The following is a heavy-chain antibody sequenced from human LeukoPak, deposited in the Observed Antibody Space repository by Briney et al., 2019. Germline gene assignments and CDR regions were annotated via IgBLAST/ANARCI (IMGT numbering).Heavy chain of an antibody. CDR3: ARGDLYSSSWYN. Sequence: PSQTLSLTCTVSGGSISSGDNYWRWIRQPPGTGLEWIGYIYYSGSTYYNPSLKSRVTISVDTSKNQFSLKLNSVTAADTAVYYCARGDLYSSSWYNWGQGTLVTVSS. D-gene: IGHD6-13*01. V-gene: IGHV4-30-4*08. CDR1: GGSISSGDNY. J-gene: IGHJ4*02. CDR2: IYYSGST.